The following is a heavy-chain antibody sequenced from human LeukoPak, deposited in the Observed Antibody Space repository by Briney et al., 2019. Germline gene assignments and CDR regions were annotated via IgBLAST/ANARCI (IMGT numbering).Heavy chain of an antibody. D-gene: IGHD2-15*01. CDR1: GGSVSGYY. CDR2: VYYSGST. J-gene: IGHJ4*02. Sequence: SETLSLTCVVSGGSVSGYYWSWIRQPPGRGLEWIGYVYYSGSTNYNPSFKSRITISVDTSRNQFSLQLSSVTAADTAVYYCARIHRYCSGGACYVLDNWGQGTLVAVSS. V-gene: IGHV4-59*02. CDR3: ARIHRYCSGGACYVLDN.